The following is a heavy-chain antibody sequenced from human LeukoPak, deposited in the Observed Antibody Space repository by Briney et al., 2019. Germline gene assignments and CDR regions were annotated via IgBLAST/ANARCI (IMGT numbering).Heavy chain of an antibody. V-gene: IGHV1-46*01. D-gene: IGHD2-2*01. J-gene: IGHJ4*02. CDR2: INPSGGST. CDR3: ARFRDQKDYFDY. Sequence: ASVKVSCKASGYTFTSYYMHWVRQAPGQGLEWMGIINPSGGSTSYAQKLQGRVTMTTDTSTSTAYMELRSLRSDDTAVYYCARFRDQKDYFDYWGQGTLVTVSS. CDR1: GYTFTSYY.